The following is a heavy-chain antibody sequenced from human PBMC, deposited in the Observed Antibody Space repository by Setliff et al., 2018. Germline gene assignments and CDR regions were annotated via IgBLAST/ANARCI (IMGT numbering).Heavy chain of an antibody. CDR3: ARGPPEFVVAPAEGKFDY. D-gene: IGHD2-15*01. CDR1: GYIFSSYG. Sequence: ASVKVSCKASGYIFSSYGINWVRQAPGQGLEWMGWISAHARKFQGRVIMTTDTSTNTAYMELRSLRSDDTAIYYCARGPPEFVVAPAEGKFDYWGQGTLVTVSS. V-gene: IGHV1-18*01. J-gene: IGHJ4*02. CDR2: ISA.